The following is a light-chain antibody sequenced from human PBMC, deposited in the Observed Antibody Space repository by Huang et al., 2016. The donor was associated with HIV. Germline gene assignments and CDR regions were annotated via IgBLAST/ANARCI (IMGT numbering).Light chain of an antibody. V-gene: IGKV3-11*01. CDR2: GAS. Sequence: EVVLTQSPATVSVSPGQGATLSCRASQSVEISLAWYHQKPGQAPRLLIYGASERAAGTPAMFSGSGSGTHFTLTISSLEPDDVGIYYCHQRHNWLTFGGGTKVEIK. CDR1: QSVEIS. J-gene: IGKJ4*01. CDR3: HQRHNWLT.